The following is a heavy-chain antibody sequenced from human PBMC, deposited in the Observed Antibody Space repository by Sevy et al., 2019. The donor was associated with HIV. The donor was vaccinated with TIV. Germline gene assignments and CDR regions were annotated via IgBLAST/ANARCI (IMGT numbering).Heavy chain of an antibody. V-gene: IGHV1-24*01. Sequence: ASVKVSCKVSGSTLSQLSMHWVRQAPGKGLEWMGSFDPEDGETIYAQKFQGRLTMTEDTSTDTAYMELNSLRSEDTAVYYCATTKDYYDSSGYPFDYWGQGTLVTVSS. CDR2: FDPEDGET. CDR3: ATTKDYYDSSGYPFDY. CDR1: GSTLSQLS. D-gene: IGHD3-22*01. J-gene: IGHJ4*02.